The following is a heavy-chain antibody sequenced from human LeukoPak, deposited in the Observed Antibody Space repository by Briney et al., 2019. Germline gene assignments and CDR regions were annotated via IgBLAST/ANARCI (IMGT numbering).Heavy chain of an antibody. CDR3: AREPRITMNTAAFDI. D-gene: IGHD3-22*01. Sequence: PWGSLRLSCAASGFTFSSYAMHWVRQAPGKGLEWVAVISYDGSNKYYADSVKGRFTISRDNSKNTLYLQMNRLRAEDTTVYHCAREPRITMNTAAFDIWGQGTMVTVSS. J-gene: IGHJ3*02. CDR1: GFTFSSYA. CDR2: ISYDGSNK. V-gene: IGHV3-30-3*01.